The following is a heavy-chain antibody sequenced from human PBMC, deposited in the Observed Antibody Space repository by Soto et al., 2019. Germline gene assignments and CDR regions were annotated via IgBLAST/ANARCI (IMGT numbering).Heavy chain of an antibody. CDR3: ASTALGYCSGGSCYSFDY. J-gene: IGHJ4*02. CDR1: GGSISSGDYY. Sequence: PSETLSLTCTVSGGSISSGDYYWSWIRQPPGKGLEWIGYIYYSGSTYYNPSLKSRVTISVDTSKNQFSLKLSSVTAADTAVYYCASTALGYCSGGSCYSFDYWGQGTLVTVS. D-gene: IGHD2-15*01. CDR2: IYYSGST. V-gene: IGHV4-30-4*01.